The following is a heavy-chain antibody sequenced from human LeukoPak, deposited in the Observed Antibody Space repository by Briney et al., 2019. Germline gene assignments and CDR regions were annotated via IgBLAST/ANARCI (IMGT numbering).Heavy chain of an antibody. D-gene: IGHD5-18*01. J-gene: IGHJ3*02. V-gene: IGHV4-59*12. CDR3: AKSNGYGLVDI. CDR2: IFYSGST. CDR1: GFTFSNYE. Sequence: PGGSLRLSCAASGFTFSNYEMNWVRQPPGKGLEWIGNIFYSGSTYYSPSLKSRVTISLDTSRNQFSLKLPSVTAADTAVYYCAKSNGYGLVDIWGQGTMVTVSS.